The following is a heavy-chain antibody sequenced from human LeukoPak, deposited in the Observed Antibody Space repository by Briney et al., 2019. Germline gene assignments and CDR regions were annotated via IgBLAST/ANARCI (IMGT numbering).Heavy chain of an antibody. Sequence: ASVKVSCKASGGTFSSYAISWVRQAPGQGLEWMGGIIPIFGTANYAQKLQGRVTMTTDTSTSTAYMELRSLRSDDTAVYYCARRSSYYDILTGYSWTHFDYWGQGTLVTVSS. CDR3: ARRSSYYDILTGYSWTHFDY. CDR1: GGTFSSYA. CDR2: IIPIFGTA. D-gene: IGHD3-9*01. J-gene: IGHJ4*02. V-gene: IGHV1-69*05.